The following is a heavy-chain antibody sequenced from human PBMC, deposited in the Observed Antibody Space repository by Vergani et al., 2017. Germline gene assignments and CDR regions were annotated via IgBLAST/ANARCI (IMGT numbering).Heavy chain of an antibody. J-gene: IGHJ6*02. CDR2: IRYDGSNK. CDR1: GFTFSSYG. D-gene: IGHD3-22*01. V-gene: IGHV3-30*02. Sequence: HVQMVESGGGVVQPGGSLRLSCAASGFTFSSYGMHWVRQAPGKGLEWVAFIRYDGSNKYYADSVKGRFTISRDNSKNTLYLQMNSLRAEDTAVYYCARPMIVVVITTLDYYGMDVWGQGTTVTVSS. CDR3: ARPMIVVVITTLDYYGMDV.